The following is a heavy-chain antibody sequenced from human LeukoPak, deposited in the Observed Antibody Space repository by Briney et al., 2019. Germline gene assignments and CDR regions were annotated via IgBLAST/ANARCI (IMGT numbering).Heavy chain of an antibody. J-gene: IGHJ6*02. V-gene: IGHV3-21*01. CDR1: GFTFSSYS. CDR3: AKEGPIKFYYYYGMDV. CDR2: ISTRSSYI. Sequence: GGSLRLSCAASGFTFSSYSLNWVRQAPGKGLEWVSSISTRSSYIVYADSVKGRFTISRDNAKNSLYLQMNSLRAEDTAVYYCAKEGPIKFYYYYGMDVWGQGTTVTVSS.